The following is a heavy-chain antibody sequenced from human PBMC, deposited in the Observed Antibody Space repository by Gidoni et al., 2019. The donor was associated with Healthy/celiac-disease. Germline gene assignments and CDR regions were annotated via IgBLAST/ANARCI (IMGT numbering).Heavy chain of an antibody. CDR2: IYYSGST. Sequence: QVQLQESGPGLVKPSQTLSLTCTVSGGSIRSGGYYWSWIRQHPGKGLEWIGYIYYSGSTYYNPSLKSRVTISVDTSKNQFSLKLSSVTAADTAVYYCARGNTYYDSLYYFDYWGQGTLVTVSS. D-gene: IGHD3-22*01. J-gene: IGHJ4*02. V-gene: IGHV4-31*03. CDR1: GGSIRSGGYY. CDR3: ARGNTYYDSLYYFDY.